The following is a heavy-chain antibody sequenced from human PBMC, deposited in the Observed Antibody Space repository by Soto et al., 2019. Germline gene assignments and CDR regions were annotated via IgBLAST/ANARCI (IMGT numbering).Heavy chain of an antibody. J-gene: IGHJ3*02. Sequence: ASVKVSCKASGYTFTSYYMHWVRQAPGQGLEWMGIINPSGGSTSYAQKFQGRVTMTRDTSTSTAYMELSSLRSEDTAVYYCARSYSSGREDAFDICGQGTMVTV. D-gene: IGHD6-19*01. V-gene: IGHV1-46*01. CDR2: INPSGGST. CDR3: ARSYSSGREDAFDI. CDR1: GYTFTSYY.